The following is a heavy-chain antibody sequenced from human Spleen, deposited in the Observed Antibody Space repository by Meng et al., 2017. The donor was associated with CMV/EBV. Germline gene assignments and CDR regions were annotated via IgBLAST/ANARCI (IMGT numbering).Heavy chain of an antibody. CDR2: ISYSGNT. CDR1: GGFISSGGYY. Sequence: LRLSRPVSGGFISSGGYYWSWIRRHPGKGLEWIGYISYSGNTYHNPSLKSRVTISVDTTKNQLSLRLRSVTAAGTAMYFCARELYRYYFDCWGQGALVTVSS. CDR3: ARELYRYYFDC. V-gene: IGHV4-31*03. D-gene: IGHD3-16*02. J-gene: IGHJ4*02.